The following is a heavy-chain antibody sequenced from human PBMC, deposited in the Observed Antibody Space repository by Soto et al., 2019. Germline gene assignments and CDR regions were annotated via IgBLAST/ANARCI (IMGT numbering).Heavy chain of an antibody. CDR2: IIPIFGTA. J-gene: IGHJ2*01. D-gene: IGHD5-12*01. V-gene: IGHV1-69*14. CDR1: GGTFSSYT. CDR3: ARGNHRWLQSWYFDL. Sequence: QVQLVQSGAEVKKPGSSVTVSCKASGGTFSSYTISWVRQAPGQGLEWMGGIIPIFGTANYAQKFQGRVTITPDNSTXTAYMELSSLRSEDTAVYYGARGNHRWLQSWYFDLWGRGTLVTVSS.